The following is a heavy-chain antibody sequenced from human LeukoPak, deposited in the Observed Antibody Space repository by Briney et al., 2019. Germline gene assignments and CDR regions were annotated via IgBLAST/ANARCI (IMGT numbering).Heavy chain of an antibody. J-gene: IGHJ4*02. CDR1: GFTFSSYA. Sequence: GGSLRLSCAASGFTFSSYAMHRVRQAPGKGLEWVAVISYDGSNKYYADSVKGRFTISRDNSKNTLYLQMNSLRAEDTAVYYCARVGSGSYYSGYWGQGTLVTVSS. CDR3: ARVGSGSYYSGY. CDR2: ISYDGSNK. V-gene: IGHV3-30-3*01. D-gene: IGHD3-10*01.